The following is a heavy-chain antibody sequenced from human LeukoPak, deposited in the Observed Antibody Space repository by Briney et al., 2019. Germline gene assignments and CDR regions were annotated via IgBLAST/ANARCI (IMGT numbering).Heavy chain of an antibody. CDR2: ISYDGNNK. J-gene: IGHJ4*02. CDR1: GFTFSSYG. CDR3: ARDLYHLGCTDY. V-gene: IGHV3-30*03. D-gene: IGHD2/OR15-2a*01. Sequence: GGSLRLSCAASGFTFSSYGMHWVRQAPGKGLEWVAVISYDGNNKYYADSVKGRFTISRDNSKNTLYLQMNSLRAEDTAVYYCARDLYHLGCTDYWGQGTLVTVSS.